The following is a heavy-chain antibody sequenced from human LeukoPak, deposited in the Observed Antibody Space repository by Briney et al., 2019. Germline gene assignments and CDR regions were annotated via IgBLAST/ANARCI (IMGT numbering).Heavy chain of an antibody. D-gene: IGHD3-10*01. V-gene: IGHV4-30-4*08. Sequence: NASQTLSLTCTVSGGSISSGDYYWSWIRQPPGKGLEWIGYIYYSGSTYYNPSLKSRVTISVDTSKNQFSLKLSSVTAADTAVYYCARDGSGSYYFADYWGQGTLVTVSS. CDR2: IYYSGST. CDR3: ARDGSGSYYFADY. J-gene: IGHJ4*02. CDR1: GGSISSGDYY.